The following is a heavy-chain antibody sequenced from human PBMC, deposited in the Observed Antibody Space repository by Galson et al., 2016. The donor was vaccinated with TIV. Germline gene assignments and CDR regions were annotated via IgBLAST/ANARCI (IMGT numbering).Heavy chain of an antibody. CDR3: ARGDTGRHYEAYFDS. CDR1: GGTFSTYT. V-gene: IGHV1-69*02. D-gene: IGHD3-3*01. CDR2: IIPVLGMT. J-gene: IGHJ4*02. Sequence: SVKVSCKASGGTFSTYTINWVRQAPGQGLQWLGQIIPVLGMTSYAQRLQGRVTITADRSTSTAYMELSSLRSDDTAVYYCARGDTGRHYEAYFDSWDQGTVVTVSS.